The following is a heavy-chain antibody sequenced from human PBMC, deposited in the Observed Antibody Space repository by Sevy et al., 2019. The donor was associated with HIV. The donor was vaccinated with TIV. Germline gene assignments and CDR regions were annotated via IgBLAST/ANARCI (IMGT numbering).Heavy chain of an antibody. J-gene: IGHJ4*02. Sequence: SQTLSLTCAISGDSVSSNSAAWNWIRQSPSRGLEWLGRTYYRSKWYNDYAVSVKSRITINPDTSKNQFSLQLNSVTPXXXXXXXXAXXDRXXXGWYFYFDYWGQGTLVTVSS. D-gene: IGHD6-19*01. CDR2: TYYRSKWYN. CDR3: AXXDRXXXGWYFYFDY. CDR1: GDSVSSNSAA. V-gene: IGHV6-1*01.